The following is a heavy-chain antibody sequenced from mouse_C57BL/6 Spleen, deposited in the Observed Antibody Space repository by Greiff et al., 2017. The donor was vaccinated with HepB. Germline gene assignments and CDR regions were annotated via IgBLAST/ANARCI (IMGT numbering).Heavy chain of an antibody. CDR2: IHPNSGST. V-gene: IGHV1-64*01. J-gene: IGHJ4*01. CDR3: ARAPFITTVVGDYGGAMDY. Sequence: VQLQQPGAELVKPGASVKLSCKASGYTFTSYWMHWVKQRPGQGLEWIGMIHPNSGSTNYNEKFKSKATLTVDKSSSTAYMQLSSLTSEDSAVYYCARAPFITTVVGDYGGAMDYWGQGTSVTVSS. D-gene: IGHD1-1*01. CDR1: GYTFTSYW.